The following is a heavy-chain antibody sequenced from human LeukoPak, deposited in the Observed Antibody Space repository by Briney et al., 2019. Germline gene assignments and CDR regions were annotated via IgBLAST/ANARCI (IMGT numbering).Heavy chain of an antibody. D-gene: IGHD2-2*01. J-gene: IGHJ4*02. CDR1: GFTFSTRA. V-gene: IGHV3-23*01. Sequence: PGGSLRLSCAASGFTFSTRAMSWVRQAPARGLEWVSSITGGGDTFYAASVKGRCTLSRDDSRNTVYLQLNNLSVDDTAVYYCAKANWVSNADAVWWGQGTLVTVSS. CDR3: AKANWVSNADAVW. CDR2: ITGGGDT.